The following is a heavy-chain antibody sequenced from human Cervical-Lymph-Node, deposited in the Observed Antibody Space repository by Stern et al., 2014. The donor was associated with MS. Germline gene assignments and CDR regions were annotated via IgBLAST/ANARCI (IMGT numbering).Heavy chain of an antibody. CDR2: ISYSGNT. V-gene: IGHV4-31*03. J-gene: IGHJ3*02. Sequence: VQLVESGPGLVKPSQTLSLTCTVSGGSISSDDNYWNWIRQLPGKGLERIGYISYSGNTYNTPSLKSRVTISADTSKNQFSLKLSSVTAADTAVYYCARDGPQVGAGSFDIWGRGTMVTVSS. CDR3: ARDGPQVGAGSFDI. CDR1: GGSISSDDNY. D-gene: IGHD1-26*01.